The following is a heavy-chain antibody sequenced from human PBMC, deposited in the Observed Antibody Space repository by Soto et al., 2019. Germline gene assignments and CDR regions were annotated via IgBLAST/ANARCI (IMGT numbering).Heavy chain of an antibody. V-gene: IGHV1-46*03. D-gene: IGHD3-22*01. CDR3: AGDPVSFLAYYDSRDDD. J-gene: IGHJ4*02. CDR1: GYTFTSYY. Sequence: ASVKVSCKASGYTFTSYYMHWVRQAPGQVLEWMGVVNLSGGSTNYAQRFQGRVTMTRDTSTSTVYMELSSLRSEDTAFYYCAGDPVSFLAYYDSRDDDWGQGTLVTVSS. CDR2: VNLSGGST.